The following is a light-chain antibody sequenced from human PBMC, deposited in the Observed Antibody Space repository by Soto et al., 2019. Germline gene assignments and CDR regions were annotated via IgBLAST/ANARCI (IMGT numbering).Light chain of an antibody. CDR2: NTS. V-gene: IGKV3-20*01. Sequence: EIVLTQSPGTLSLSPGERATLSCRASQSVSGSFLAWYQQKPGQAPRLLIYNTSSRATGIPDRFSGSGSGTDFTLTISRLELEDFAVYYCQKYGSSLLTFGGGTKVEIK. CDR1: QSVSGSF. J-gene: IGKJ4*01. CDR3: QKYGSSLLT.